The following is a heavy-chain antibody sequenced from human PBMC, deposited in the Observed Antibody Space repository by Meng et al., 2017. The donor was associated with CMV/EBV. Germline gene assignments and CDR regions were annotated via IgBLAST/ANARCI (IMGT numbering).Heavy chain of an antibody. Sequence: GGSLRPSCAASGFTFSSYAMHWVRQAPGKGLEWVAVISYDGSNKYYADSVKGRFTISRDNSKNTLYLQMNSLRAEDTAVYYCARDSTDGYNYDYWGQGTLVTVSS. CDR2: ISYDGSNK. D-gene: IGHD5-24*01. V-gene: IGHV3-30*04. CDR1: GFTFSSYA. CDR3: ARDSTDGYNYDY. J-gene: IGHJ4*02.